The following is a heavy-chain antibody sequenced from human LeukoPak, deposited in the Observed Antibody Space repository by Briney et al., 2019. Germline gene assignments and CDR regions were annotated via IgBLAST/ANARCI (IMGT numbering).Heavy chain of an antibody. CDR1: GYTFTSYD. CDR3: ARIPKYSSGWYFFSNHWFDP. J-gene: IGHJ5*02. CDR2: MNPNSGNT. Sequence: GASVKVSCKASGYTFTSYDINWVRQAPGQGLEWMGWMNPNSGNTGYAQKFQGRVTMTRNTSISTAYMELSSLRSEDTAVYYCARIPKYSSGWYFFSNHWFDPWGQGTLVTVSS. D-gene: IGHD6-19*01. V-gene: IGHV1-8*01.